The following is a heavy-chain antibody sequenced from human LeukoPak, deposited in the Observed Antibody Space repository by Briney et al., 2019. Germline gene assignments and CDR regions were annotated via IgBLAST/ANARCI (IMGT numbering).Heavy chain of an antibody. CDR3: ARDTLAAGIDY. V-gene: IGHV3-48*04. Sequence: GGSLRLSCAASGFTFSSYSMNWVRQAPGKGLEWVSYISSSSSTIYYADSVKGRFTISRDNAKNSLYLQMNSLRAEDTAVYYCARDTLAAGIDYWGQGTLVTVSS. J-gene: IGHJ4*02. CDR2: ISSSSSTI. CDR1: GFTFSSYS. D-gene: IGHD6-13*01.